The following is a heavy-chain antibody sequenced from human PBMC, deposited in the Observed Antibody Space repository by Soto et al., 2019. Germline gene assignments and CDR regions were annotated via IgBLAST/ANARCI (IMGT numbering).Heavy chain of an antibody. J-gene: IGHJ5*02. V-gene: IGHV4-30-4*01. CDR3: ARVMAAMQNWLDP. D-gene: IGHD2-2*01. Sequence: LSLTCSVSGGSISSIDYFWSWIRQPPGKGLEWIGFIYHTGTTYYNPSLRSRVTISIDTSKSQFSMKLNSVTAADTAVYYCARVMAAMQNWLDPWGQGTLVTVS. CDR1: GGSISSIDYF. CDR2: IYHTGTT.